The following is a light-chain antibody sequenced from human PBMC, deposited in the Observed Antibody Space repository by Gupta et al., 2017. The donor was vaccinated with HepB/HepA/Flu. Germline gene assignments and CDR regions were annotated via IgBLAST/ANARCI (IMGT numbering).Light chain of an antibody. CDR3: QTWGTGIVV. J-gene: IGLJ2*01. CDR1: SVHNTYG. V-gene: IGLV4-69*01. Sequence: QLVLPQSPSASASLGASVKLTCTLSSVHNTYGIAWHQQQPEKGPRYLMKLNSDGSHRKGDGIPARFSGSSSGAERYLTISSLQAEDEADYYCQTWGTGIVVFGRGTKLTVL. CDR2: LNSDGSH.